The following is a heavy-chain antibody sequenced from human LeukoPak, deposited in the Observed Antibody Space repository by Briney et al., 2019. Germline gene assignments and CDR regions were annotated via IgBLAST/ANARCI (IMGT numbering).Heavy chain of an antibody. D-gene: IGHD3-10*01. Sequence: AETLSLTCTVSGGSISSSSYYWVWIRQPPGKGLEWIGSIYYSGSTYYNPSLKSCVTISVDTSKNQFSLKQSFVTAADTAVYYFARGNTMVRGVTSRYFEYWGQGTLVTVSS. CDR3: ARGNTMVRGVTSRYFEY. CDR2: IYYSGST. CDR1: GGSISSSSYY. J-gene: IGHJ4*02. V-gene: IGHV4-39*01.